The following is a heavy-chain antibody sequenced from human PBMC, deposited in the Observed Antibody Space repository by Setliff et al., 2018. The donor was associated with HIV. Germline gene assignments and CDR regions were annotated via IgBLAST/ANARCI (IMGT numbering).Heavy chain of an antibody. V-gene: IGHV1-2*02. CDR1: GYSLIDLS. J-gene: IGHJ4*02. CDR2: SNGNSGGT. Sequence: ASVKVSCKVSGYSLIDLSIHWVRQAPGQGLEWMGWSNGNSGGTNYAQKFQGRVTMTRDTSTNTVYMELTRLTSDDTAVFSCARGGDEYGPGTWTFDYWGQGTLVTVSS. D-gene: IGHD3-10*01. CDR3: ARGGDEYGPGTWTFDY.